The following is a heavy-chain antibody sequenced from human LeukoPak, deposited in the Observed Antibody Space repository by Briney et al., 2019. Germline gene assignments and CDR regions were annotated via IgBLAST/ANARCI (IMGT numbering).Heavy chain of an antibody. CDR2: IHYSGST. CDR3: ARFSEMSYAGFDY. J-gene: IGHJ4*02. D-gene: IGHD1-26*01. Sequence: PSQTLSLTCTVSGDSITSDDSYWSWICQPPGKGLEWIGYIHYSGSTFYNPSLKSRVTISVDTSKNQFSLKLSSVTAADTAVYYCARFSEMSYAGFDYWGQGTLVTVSS. V-gene: IGHV4-30-4*08. CDR1: GDSITSDDSY.